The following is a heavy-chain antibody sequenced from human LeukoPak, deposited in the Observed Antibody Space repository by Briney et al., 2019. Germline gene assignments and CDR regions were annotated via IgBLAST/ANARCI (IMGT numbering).Heavy chain of an antibody. V-gene: IGHV1-18*01. D-gene: IGHD3-22*01. Sequence: ASVKVSCKASGYTFTSYGISWVRQAPGQGLEWMGWISAYNGNTNYAQKLQGRVTMTTDTSTSTAYMELRSLRSDDTAVYYCARETVTYYYDSSGYYYFDYWGQGTLVTVSS. CDR3: ARETVTYYYDSSGYYYFDY. CDR2: ISAYNGNT. J-gene: IGHJ4*02. CDR1: GYTFTSYG.